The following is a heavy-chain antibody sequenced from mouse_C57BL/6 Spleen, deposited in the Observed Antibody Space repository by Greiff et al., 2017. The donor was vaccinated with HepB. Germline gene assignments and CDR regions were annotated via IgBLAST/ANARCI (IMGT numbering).Heavy chain of an antibody. J-gene: IGHJ1*03. V-gene: IGHV2-2*01. CDR3: ARKPPGYGSSERGYFDV. Sequence: VQLQQSGPGLVQPSQSLSITCTVSGFSLTSYGVHWVRQSPGKGLEWLGVIWSGGSTDYNAAFISRLSISKDNSKSQVFFKMNSLQADDTAIYYCARKPPGYGSSERGYFDVWGTGTTVTVSS. D-gene: IGHD1-1*01. CDR2: IWSGGST. CDR1: GFSLTSYG.